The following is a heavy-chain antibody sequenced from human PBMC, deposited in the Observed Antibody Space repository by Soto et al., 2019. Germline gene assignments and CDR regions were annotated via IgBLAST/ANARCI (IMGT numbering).Heavy chain of an antibody. Sequence: PSETLSLTCTVSGGSISSSSYYWGWIRQPPGKGLEWIGSIYYSGSTYYNPSLKSRVTISVDTSKNQFSLKLSPVTAADTAVYYCVRLNNYCTNGVCYRRPNWFDPWGQGTLVTVSS. D-gene: IGHD2-8*01. CDR2: IYYSGST. V-gene: IGHV4-39*01. CDR1: GGSISSSSYY. J-gene: IGHJ5*02. CDR3: VRLNNYCTNGVCYRRPNWFDP.